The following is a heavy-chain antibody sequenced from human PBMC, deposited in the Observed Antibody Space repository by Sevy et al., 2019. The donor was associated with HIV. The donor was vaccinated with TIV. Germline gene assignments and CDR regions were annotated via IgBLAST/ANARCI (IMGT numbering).Heavy chain of an antibody. V-gene: IGHV3-23*01. CDR3: AKAGGTGIAAAGQDY. D-gene: IGHD6-13*01. CDR2: ISGSGGST. Sequence: GGSLRLSCAASGFTFSSYAMSWVRQAPGKGLEWVSAISGSGGSTYYADSVKGRFTISRDSSKNTLYLQMNSLGAEDTAVYYCAKAGGTGIAAAGQDYWGQGTLVTVSS. CDR1: GFTFSSYA. J-gene: IGHJ4*02.